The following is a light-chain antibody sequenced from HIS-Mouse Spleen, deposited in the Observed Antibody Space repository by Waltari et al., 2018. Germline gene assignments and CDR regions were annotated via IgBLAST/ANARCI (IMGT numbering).Light chain of an antibody. CDR1: NIGSKS. CDR3: CSYAGSSTWV. Sequence: SYVLTQPPSVSVAPGKTARITCGGNNIGSKSVHWYQQKPGQAPVLVVHDDSDRPSGIPERFSGSKSGNTASLTISGLQAEDEADYYCCSYAGSSTWVFGGGTKLTVL. CDR2: DDS. J-gene: IGLJ3*02. V-gene: IGLV3-21*03.